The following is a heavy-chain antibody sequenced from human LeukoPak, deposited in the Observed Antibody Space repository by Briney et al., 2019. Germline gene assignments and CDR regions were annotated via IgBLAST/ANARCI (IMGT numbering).Heavy chain of an antibody. Sequence: GGSLRLSCAASGFTFSNYDMNWVRQSPGKGLEWVSSIDTDSTYIHYADSVKGRFTISRDNAKNSLYLQMNSLRAEDTAVYYCASSDYYDSSGYYSYAFDIWGQGTMVTVSS. D-gene: IGHD3-22*01. CDR1: GFTFSNYD. V-gene: IGHV3-21*01. CDR2: IDTDSTYI. CDR3: ASSDYYDSSGYYSYAFDI. J-gene: IGHJ3*02.